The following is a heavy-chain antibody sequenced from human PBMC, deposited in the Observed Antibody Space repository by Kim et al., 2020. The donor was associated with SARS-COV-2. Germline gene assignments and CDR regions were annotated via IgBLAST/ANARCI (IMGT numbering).Heavy chain of an antibody. CDR3: ARVGSGWFFFYYYGMDV. D-gene: IGHD6-19*01. CDR2: INSDGSST. J-gene: IGHJ6*02. V-gene: IGHV3-74*01. Sequence: GGSLRLSCAASGFTFSSYWMHWVRQAPGKGLVWVSRINSDGSSTSYADSVKGRFTISRDNAKNTLYLQMNSLRAEDTAVYYCARVGSGWFFFYYYGMDVWGQGTTVTVSS. CDR1: GFTFSSYW.